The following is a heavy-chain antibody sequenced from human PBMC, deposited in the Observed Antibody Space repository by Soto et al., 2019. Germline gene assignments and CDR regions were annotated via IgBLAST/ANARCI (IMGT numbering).Heavy chain of an antibody. V-gene: IGHV4-30-2*01. CDR3: ARGIRSAAAHFDY. J-gene: IGHJ4*02. CDR2: IYHSGST. D-gene: IGHD6-13*01. Sequence: SETLSLTCALSGGSISSGGYSWSWIRQPPGKGLEWIGYIYHSGSTYYNPSLKSRVTISVDRSKNQFSLKLSSVTAADTAVYYCARGIRSAAAHFDYWGQGPLVTVSS. CDR1: GGSISSGGYS.